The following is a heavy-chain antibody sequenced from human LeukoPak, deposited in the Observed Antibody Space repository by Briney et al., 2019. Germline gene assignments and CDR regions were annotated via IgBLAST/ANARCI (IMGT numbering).Heavy chain of an antibody. D-gene: IGHD6-13*01. V-gene: IGHV3-21*01. CDR3: ARAKEQYGSIAASDY. CDR1: GGSISSSS. J-gene: IGHJ4*02. CDR2: ISSSSSYI. Sequence: PSETLSLTCTVSGGSISSSSYYWGWIRQAPGKGLEWVSSISSSSSYIYYADSVKGRFTISRDNAKNSLYLQMNSLRAEDTAVYYCARAKEQYGSIAASDYWGQGTLVTVSS.